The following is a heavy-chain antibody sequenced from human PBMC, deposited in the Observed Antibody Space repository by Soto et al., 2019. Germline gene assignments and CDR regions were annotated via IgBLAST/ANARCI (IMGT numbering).Heavy chain of an antibody. J-gene: IGHJ4*02. V-gene: IGHV3-48*01. Sequence: EVQLVESGGGLVQPGGSLRLSCAASGFSFSNYKMSWVRLGPGKGLEWVSYINSDSSIIYYADSVRGRFTISRDNAKNSVYLHLNSLRVEDTALYYCARGCSITGCSTPVFESWGRGTLVTVSS. CDR1: GFSFSNYK. D-gene: IGHD2-2*02. CDR3: ARGCSITGCSTPVFES. CDR2: INSDSSII.